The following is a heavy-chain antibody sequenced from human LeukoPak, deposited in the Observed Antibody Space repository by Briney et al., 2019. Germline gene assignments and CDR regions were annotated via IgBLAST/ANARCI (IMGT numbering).Heavy chain of an antibody. Sequence: SETLSLTCTVSGGSMSSYYWSWIRQPPGKGLEWIGYIYYSGSTNYNPSLKSRVTISVDTSKNQFSLKLSSVTAADTAVYYCARVQADDYCYDSSGFGTADYWGQGTLVTVSS. V-gene: IGHV4-59*01. CDR3: ARVQADDYCYDSSGFGTADY. D-gene: IGHD3-22*01. J-gene: IGHJ4*02. CDR2: IYYSGST. CDR1: GGSMSSYY.